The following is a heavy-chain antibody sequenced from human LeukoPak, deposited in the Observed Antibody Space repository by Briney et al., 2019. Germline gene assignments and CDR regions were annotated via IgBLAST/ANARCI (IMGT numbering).Heavy chain of an antibody. CDR1: GGSISSYY. Sequence: MPSETLSLTCTVSGGSISSYYWSWIRQPPGKGLEWIGYIYYSGSTNYNPSLKSRVTISVDTSKNQFSLKLSSVTAADTAVYYCASTVKASYCSGGSCYRPWWFDPWGQGTLVTVSS. CDR3: ASTVKASYCSGGSCYRPWWFDP. J-gene: IGHJ5*02. V-gene: IGHV4-59*08. CDR2: IYYSGST. D-gene: IGHD2-15*01.